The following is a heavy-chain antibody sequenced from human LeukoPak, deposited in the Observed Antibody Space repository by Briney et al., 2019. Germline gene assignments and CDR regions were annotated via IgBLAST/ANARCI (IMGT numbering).Heavy chain of an antibody. V-gene: IGHV1-69*04. Sequence: GASVKVSCKASGGTFSSYAISWVRQAPGQGLEWMRRIIPILGIANYAQKFQGRVTITADKSTSTAYMELSSLRSEDTAVYYCARGYSYGSFDYWGQGTLVTVSS. J-gene: IGHJ4*02. CDR3: ARGYSYGSFDY. CDR1: GGTFSSYA. CDR2: IIPILGIA. D-gene: IGHD5-18*01.